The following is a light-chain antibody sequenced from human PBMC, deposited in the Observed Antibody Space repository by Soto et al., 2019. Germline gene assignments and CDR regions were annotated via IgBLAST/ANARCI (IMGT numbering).Light chain of an antibody. CDR2: LNS. CDR3: SSYRSSTTFV. J-gene: IGLJ1*01. V-gene: IGLV1-44*01. Sequence: QSVLTQPPSASGTPGQRVTISCSGDSSSIERNTVSWYQQLPGMAPKLLIYLNSRRPSGVPDRFSGSKSGTSASLTISGLQAEDEADYYCSSYRSSTTFVFGTGTKVTVL. CDR1: SSSIERNT.